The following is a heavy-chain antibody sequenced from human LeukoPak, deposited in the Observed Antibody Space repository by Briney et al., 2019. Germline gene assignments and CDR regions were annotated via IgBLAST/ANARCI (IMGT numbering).Heavy chain of an antibody. D-gene: IGHD5-24*01. Sequence: PSETLSLTCAVSGGSISSGGYSWSWIRQPPGKGLEWIGYIYHSGSTYYNPSLKSRVTISVDRSKNQFSLKLSSVTAADTAVYYCARDEEIGAFGIWGQGTMVTVSS. CDR2: IYHSGST. V-gene: IGHV4-30-2*01. J-gene: IGHJ3*02. CDR1: GGSISSGGYS. CDR3: ARDEEIGAFGI.